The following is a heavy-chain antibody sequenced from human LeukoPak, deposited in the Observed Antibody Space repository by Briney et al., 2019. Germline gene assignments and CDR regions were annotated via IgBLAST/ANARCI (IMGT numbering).Heavy chain of an antibody. D-gene: IGHD3-10*01. CDR1: GRSITSVSYY. J-gene: IGHJ3*02. Sequence: SQTLSLTSTVSGRSITSVSYYWSWIRQPAVKGLEWIGRIYTSGTTNYNPSLNSRVTISVDTSKNQFSLKLSSVTAADTAVYYCARDMVRGVIDAFDIWGQGTMVTVSS. CDR2: IYTSGTT. V-gene: IGHV4-61*02. CDR3: ARDMVRGVIDAFDI.